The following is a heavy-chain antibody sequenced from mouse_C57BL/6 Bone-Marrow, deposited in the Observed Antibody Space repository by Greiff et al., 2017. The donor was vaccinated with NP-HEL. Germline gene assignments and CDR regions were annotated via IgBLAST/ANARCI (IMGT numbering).Heavy chain of an antibody. J-gene: IGHJ4*01. CDR2: IRNKANGYTI. Sequence: EVKLMESGGGLVQPGGSLSLSCAASGFTFTDYYMSWVRQPPGKALAWVGFIRNKANGYTIEYSASVKGRFTISRDNSQSILYRQMNALRAEDSATYYCARSIYYDYADDPFYGMDYWGQGTSVTVSS. V-gene: IGHV7-3*01. CDR3: ARSIYYDYADDPFYGMDY. D-gene: IGHD2-4*01. CDR1: GFTFTDYY.